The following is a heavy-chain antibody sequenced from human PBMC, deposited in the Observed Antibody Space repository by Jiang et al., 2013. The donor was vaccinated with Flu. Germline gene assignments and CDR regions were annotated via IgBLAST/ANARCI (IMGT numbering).Heavy chain of an antibody. CDR2: IGGSGAGT. CDR1: GFTFSSYG. V-gene: IGHV3-23*01. CDR3: AKAVSVYDHFPPNWFDP. Sequence: VQLLESGGGLVQPGGSLRLSCAASGFTFSSYGMSWVRQAPGKGLEWVSAIGGSGAGTYYADSVKGRFTISRDNSKNTLFLQMNSLRAEDTAVYYCAKAVSVYDHFPPNWFDPWGQGTLVTVSS. D-gene: IGHD5/OR15-5a*01. J-gene: IGHJ5*02.